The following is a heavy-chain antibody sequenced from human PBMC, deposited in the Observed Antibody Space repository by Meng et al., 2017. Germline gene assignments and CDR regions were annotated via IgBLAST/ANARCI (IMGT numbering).Heavy chain of an antibody. CDR1: GFTFSSYA. V-gene: IGHV3-23*01. CDR2: ISGSGGST. J-gene: IGHJ4*02. Sequence: GESLKISCAASGFTFSSYAMSWVRQAPGKGLEWVSAISGSGGSTYYADSVKGRFTISRDNSKNTLYLQMNSLRAEDTAVYYCAEDWAAGTARYFDYWGQGTLVTVSS. CDR3: AEDWAAGTARYFDY. D-gene: IGHD6-13*01.